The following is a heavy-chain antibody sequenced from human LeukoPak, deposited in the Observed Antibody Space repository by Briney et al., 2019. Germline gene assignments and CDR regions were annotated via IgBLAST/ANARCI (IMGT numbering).Heavy chain of an antibody. Sequence: PGGSLRLSCAASGFTFSSYAMSWVRQAPGKGLEWVSGISWNSGSIGYADSVKGRFTISRDNAKNSLYLQMNSLRAEDTALYYCAKAAFSEYYFDYWGQGTLVTVSS. V-gene: IGHV3-9*01. CDR2: ISWNSGSI. CDR3: AKAAFSEYYFDY. CDR1: GFTFSSYA. J-gene: IGHJ4*02.